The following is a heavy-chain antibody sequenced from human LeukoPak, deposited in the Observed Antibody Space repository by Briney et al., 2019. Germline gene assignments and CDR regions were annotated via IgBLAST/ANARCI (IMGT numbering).Heavy chain of an antibody. D-gene: IGHD3-16*01. Sequence: SETLSLTCTVSGGSISSYYWSWIRQPPGKGLEWIGYIYTSGSTNYNPSLKSRVTISVDTSKNQFSLKLSSVTAADTAVYYCARQSWGGYYRPHYYYYYMTAWAKGTT. V-gene: IGHV4-4*09. J-gene: IGHJ6*03. CDR1: GGSISSYY. CDR3: ARQSWGGYYRPHYYYYYMTA. CDR2: IYTSGST.